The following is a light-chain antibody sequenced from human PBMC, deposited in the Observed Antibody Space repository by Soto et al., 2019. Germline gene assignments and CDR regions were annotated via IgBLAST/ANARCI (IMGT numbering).Light chain of an antibody. CDR3: QQSYNTPRT. Sequence: DIQMTQSPSSLSASVGDRVTITCRASQNIRNYLNWYQQKPGEAPKLLISAVSSLETGVPSRFSGSGSGTDFTLTIISLQTEDFATYYCQQSYNTPRTFGQGTKLDIK. V-gene: IGKV1-39*01. CDR2: AVS. CDR1: QNIRNY. J-gene: IGKJ1*01.